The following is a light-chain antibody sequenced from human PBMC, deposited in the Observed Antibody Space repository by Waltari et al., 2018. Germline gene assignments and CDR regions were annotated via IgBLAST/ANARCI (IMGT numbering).Light chain of an antibody. J-gene: IGKJ1*01. CDR2: QAF. V-gene: IGKV1-5*03. CDR3: QQYSSYWT. CDR1: QIISTW. Sequence: DIVMTQSPSTLSASVGDRITITCRASQIISTWLAWYRQEPGKAPKLLIYQAFTLQNGVPSRFSGSGSGTEFTLTISSLQPDDFVTYYCQQYSSYWTFGQGTKVEIK.